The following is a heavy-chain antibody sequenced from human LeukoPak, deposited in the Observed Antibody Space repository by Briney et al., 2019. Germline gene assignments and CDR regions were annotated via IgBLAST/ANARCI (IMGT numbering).Heavy chain of an antibody. D-gene: IGHD5/OR15-5a*01. CDR1: GDSVSSNSAA. V-gene: IGHV6-1*01. J-gene: IGHJ3*02. CDR3: ARSLSGALDI. Sequence: SQTLSLTFAISGDSVSSNSAAWNWIRQSPSRGLEWLGKTYYRSKWYNDYAASVKSRISINPDTSKNQFSLHLNSVTPEDTAAYYCARSLSGALDIWGQGTMVTVSS. CDR2: TYYRSKWYN.